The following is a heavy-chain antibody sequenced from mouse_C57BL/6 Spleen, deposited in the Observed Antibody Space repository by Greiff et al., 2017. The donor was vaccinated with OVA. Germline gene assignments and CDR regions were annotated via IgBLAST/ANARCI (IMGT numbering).Heavy chain of an antibody. CDR1: GYTFTSYW. J-gene: IGHJ1*03. CDR3: ARDYGSRGGYFDV. CDR2: IHPNSGST. Sequence: VQLQQPGAELVKPGASVKLSCKASGYTFTSYWMHWVKQRPGQGLEWIGMIHPNSGSTNYNEKFKSKATLTVDKSSSTAYMQLSSLTSEDSAVYYCARDYGSRGGYFDVWGTGTTVTVSS. V-gene: IGHV1-64*01. D-gene: IGHD1-1*01.